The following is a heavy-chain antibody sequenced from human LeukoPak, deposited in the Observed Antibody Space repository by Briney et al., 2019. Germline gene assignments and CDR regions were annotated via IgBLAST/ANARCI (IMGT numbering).Heavy chain of an antibody. D-gene: IGHD2-8*01. CDR1: GFTFSTSW. V-gene: IGHV3-7*04. Sequence: PGGSLRLSCAASGFTFSTSWMSRVRQTPGKGLEWVASIKQDGSEKYYVDSVRGRFTISRDNAKNSLSLQMNSLRAEDTAVYYCARAWQWAFDIWGQGTMVTVSS. CDR2: IKQDGSEK. J-gene: IGHJ3*02. CDR3: ARAWQWAFDI.